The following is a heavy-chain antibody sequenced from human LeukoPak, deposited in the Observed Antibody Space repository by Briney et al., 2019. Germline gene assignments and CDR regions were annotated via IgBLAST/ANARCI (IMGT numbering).Heavy chain of an antibody. D-gene: IGHD6-6*01. J-gene: IGHJ4*02. V-gene: IGHV1-8*01. Sequence: GASVKVSCKASGYTFTSYDINWVRQATGQGPEWMGWMNPNSGNTGYAQKFQGRVTMTRNTSISTAYMELSSLRSEDTAVYYCARAGYSSSSWGYWGQGTLVTVSS. CDR3: ARAGYSSSSWGY. CDR2: MNPNSGNT. CDR1: GYTFTSYD.